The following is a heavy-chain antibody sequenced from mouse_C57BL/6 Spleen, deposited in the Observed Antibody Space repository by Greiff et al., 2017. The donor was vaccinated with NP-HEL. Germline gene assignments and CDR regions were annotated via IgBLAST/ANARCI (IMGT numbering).Heavy chain of an antibody. D-gene: IGHD2-5*01. CDR2: INPSNGGT. CDR1: GYTFTSYW. CDR3: AREGVYYSNYEGYFDV. V-gene: IGHV1-53*01. J-gene: IGHJ1*03. Sequence: QVHVKQPGTELVKPGASVKLSCKASGYTFTSYWMHWVKQRPGQGLEWIGNINPSNGGTNYNEKFKSKATLTVDKSSSTAYMQLSSLTSEDSAVYYCAREGVYYSNYEGYFDVWGTGTTVTVSS.